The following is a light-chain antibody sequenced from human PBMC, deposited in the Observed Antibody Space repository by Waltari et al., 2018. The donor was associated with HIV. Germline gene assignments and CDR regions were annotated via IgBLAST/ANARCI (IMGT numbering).Light chain of an antibody. CDR3: QQFINWPYT. Sequence: EIVMTQSPATLSVSPGERATLSCRASQRISSYLAWYQQRPGQAPRLLIYSASTRVTGIPARFSGSGSGTEFTLTISSLQPEDFSVYFCQQFINWPYTFGQGTKLEIK. J-gene: IGKJ2*01. CDR1: QRISSY. V-gene: IGKV3-15*01. CDR2: SAS.